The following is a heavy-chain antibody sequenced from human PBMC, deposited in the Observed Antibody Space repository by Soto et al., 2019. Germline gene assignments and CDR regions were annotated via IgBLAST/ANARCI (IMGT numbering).Heavy chain of an antibody. CDR1: VGTFSSYA. CDR2: IIPIFGTA. Sequence: QVQLVQSGAEVKKPGSSVKVPCKASVGTFSSYAISWVRQAPGQGLEWMGGIIPIFGTANYAQKFQGRVTITADESTSTAYLELSSLRSEDTAVYYCARGPFRSSFGDNWFDPWGQGTLVTVSS. CDR3: ARGPFRSSFGDNWFDP. D-gene: IGHD3-16*01. J-gene: IGHJ5*02. V-gene: IGHV1-69*01.